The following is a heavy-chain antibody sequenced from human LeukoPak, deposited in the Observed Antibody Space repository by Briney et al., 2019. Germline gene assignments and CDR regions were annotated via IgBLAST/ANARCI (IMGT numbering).Heavy chain of an antibody. Sequence: GGSLRLSCEASGFSMSVYWMSWVRQAPGKGLEWVGNIKPDGSERNYVDSVKGRFTISRDNAKKSLYLQMNSLGAEDTAVYYCAKGGPISGNYYTCDYWGQGTLVTVSS. CDR1: GFSMSVYW. J-gene: IGHJ4*02. V-gene: IGHV3-7*01. D-gene: IGHD3-10*01. CDR3: AKGGPISGNYYTCDY. CDR2: IKPDGSER.